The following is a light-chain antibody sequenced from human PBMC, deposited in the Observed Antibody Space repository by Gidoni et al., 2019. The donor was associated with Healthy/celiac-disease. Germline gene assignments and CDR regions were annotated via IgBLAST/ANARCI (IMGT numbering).Light chain of an antibody. Sequence: ESVLTQSPGPLPLSPGERATLTCRASQSVSSSYLAWYQQKPGQAPRLLIYGASSRASGIPDRFSGSGSGTDFTLTISRLEPEDFAVYYCQQYGSSPRTFGHGTRLEIK. V-gene: IGKV3-20*01. CDR3: QQYGSSPRT. CDR1: QSVSSSY. CDR2: GAS. J-gene: IGKJ5*01.